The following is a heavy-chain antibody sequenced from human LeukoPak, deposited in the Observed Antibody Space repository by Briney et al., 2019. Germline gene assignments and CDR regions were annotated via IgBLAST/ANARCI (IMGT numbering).Heavy chain of an antibody. CDR3: ARERPLVFGY. V-gene: IGHV4-31*03. J-gene: IGHJ4*02. D-gene: IGHD6-13*01. Sequence: KASETLSLTCTVSGGSISSGGHYWSWIRQHPGKGLEWIGYIYYSGSTYYNPSLKSRVTISVDTSKNQFSLKLSSVTAADTAVYYCARERPLVFGYWGQGTLVTVSS. CDR2: IYYSGST. CDR1: GGSISSGGHY.